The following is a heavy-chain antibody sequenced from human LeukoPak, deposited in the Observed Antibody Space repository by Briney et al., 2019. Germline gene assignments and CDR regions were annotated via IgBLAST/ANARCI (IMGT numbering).Heavy chain of an antibody. D-gene: IGHD5-24*01. CDR1: GFTFRSSS. CDR3: VVEKATQVYYYYYYYMDV. Sequence: GGSLRLSCVASGFTFRSSSMNWVRQAPGKGLEWVSAISGSGGSTYYADSVKGRFTISRDNSKNTLYLQMNSLRAEDTAVYYCVVEKATQVYYYYYYYMDVWGKGTTVTISS. CDR2: ISGSGGST. V-gene: IGHV3-23*01. J-gene: IGHJ6*03.